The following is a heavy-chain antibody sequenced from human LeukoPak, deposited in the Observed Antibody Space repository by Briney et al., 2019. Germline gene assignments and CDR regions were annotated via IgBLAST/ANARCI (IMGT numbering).Heavy chain of an antibody. CDR3: VRAPYYSGIEHYFDH. CDR1: GFTFSSYA. D-gene: IGHD3-22*01. J-gene: IGHJ4*02. CDR2: ISDSGGST. V-gene: IGHV3-23*01. Sequence: GGSLRLSCAASGFTFSSYAMSWVRQAPGKGLEWVSAISDSGGSTYYADSVKGRFTISRDNAKGSLYLQMNSMRAEDTAVYYCVRAPYYSGIEHYFDHWGQGILVTVSS.